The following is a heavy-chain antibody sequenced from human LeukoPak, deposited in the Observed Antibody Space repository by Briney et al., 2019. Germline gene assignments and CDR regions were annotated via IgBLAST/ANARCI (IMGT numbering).Heavy chain of an antibody. V-gene: IGHV3-7*01. CDR2: MKFDGSDK. D-gene: IGHD6-13*01. Sequence: GGSLRLSCAASGFTFSNYWMSWVRQAPGKGLEWVANMKFDGSDKFYVDSVKGRFTISRDNAKNLPYLQMNSLRAEDTAVYYCARDRKQQLDVYYYYGMDVWGQGTTVTVSS. CDR3: ARDRKQQLDVYYYYGMDV. J-gene: IGHJ6*02. CDR1: GFTFSNYW.